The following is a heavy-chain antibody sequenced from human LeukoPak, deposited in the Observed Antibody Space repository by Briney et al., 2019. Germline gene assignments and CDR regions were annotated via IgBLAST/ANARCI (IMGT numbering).Heavy chain of an antibody. CDR1: GGSISSGTYY. D-gene: IGHD1-26*01. CDR2: IYYSGST. J-gene: IGHJ4*02. Sequence: AETLSLTCTVSGGSISSGTYYWGWIRQPPGKGLEWIGSIYYSGSTSYNPSLKSRVTISVDTSKNQFSLKLDSVTAADTAVYYCARNASDSGTSYFDYWGQGTLVTVSS. CDR3: ARNASDSGTSYFDY. V-gene: IGHV4-39*01.